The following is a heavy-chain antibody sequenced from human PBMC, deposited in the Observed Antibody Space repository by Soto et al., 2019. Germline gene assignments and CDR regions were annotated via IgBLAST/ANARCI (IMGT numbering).Heavy chain of an antibody. Sequence: QVQLQESGPGLVKPSETLSLTCTVSGDSISRYYWSWIRLSPGKGLEWIGYIYYSGETNYNPCVNIRVTTSVNRTTNQFSLKLGAATAADTGVYYCARDQGGEFLKGSGMDVWGQGTAVTVSS. J-gene: IGHJ6*02. CDR1: GDSISRYY. V-gene: IGHV4-59*01. D-gene: IGHD3-10*01. CDR3: ARDQGGEFLKGSGMDV. CDR2: IYYSGET.